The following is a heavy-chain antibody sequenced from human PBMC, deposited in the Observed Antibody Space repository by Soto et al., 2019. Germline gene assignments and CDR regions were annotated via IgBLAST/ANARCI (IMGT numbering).Heavy chain of an antibody. CDR1: GGSISSGGYY. CDR3: ARDNHGDYYYYGMDV. J-gene: IGHJ6*02. V-gene: IGHV4-31*03. D-gene: IGHD4-17*01. CDR2: IYYSGST. Sequence: QVQLQESGPGLVKPSQTLSLTCTVSGGSISSGGYYWSWIRQHPGKGLEWIGYIYYSGSTYYNPSLKSRVTISVDTSKNQFSLKLSSVTAADTAVYYCARDNHGDYYYYGMDVWDQGTTVTVSS.